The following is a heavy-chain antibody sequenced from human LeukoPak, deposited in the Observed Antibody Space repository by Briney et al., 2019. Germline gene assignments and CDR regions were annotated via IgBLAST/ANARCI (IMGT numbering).Heavy chain of an antibody. V-gene: IGHV3-23*01. J-gene: IGHJ4*02. CDR3: AKEPSCSSTSCYAYDY. Sequence: GGSLRLSCAASGFTFSSYAMSWVRQAPGKGLEWVSAISGSGGSTYYADSVKGRFTISRDNSKNTLYLQMNSLRAEDTAVYHCAKEPSCSSTSCYAYDYWGQGTLVTVSS. CDR2: ISGSGGST. CDR1: GFTFSSYA. D-gene: IGHD2-2*01.